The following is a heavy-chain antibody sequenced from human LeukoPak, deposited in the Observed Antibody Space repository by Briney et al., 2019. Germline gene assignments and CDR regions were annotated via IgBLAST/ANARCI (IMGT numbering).Heavy chain of an antibody. V-gene: IGHV4-59*01. CDR3: ARGALLWFGELFAFDI. Sequence: SETLSLTCTVSGGSISSYYWSWIRQPPGKGLEWIGYIYYSGSTNCNPSLKSRVTISVDTSKNQFSLKLSSVTAADTAVYYCARGALLWFGELFAFDIWGQGTMVTVSS. CDR1: GGSISSYY. D-gene: IGHD3-10*01. CDR2: IYYSGST. J-gene: IGHJ3*02.